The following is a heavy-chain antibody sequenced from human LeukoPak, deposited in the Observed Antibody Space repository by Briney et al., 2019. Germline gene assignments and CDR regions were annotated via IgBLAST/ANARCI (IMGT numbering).Heavy chain of an antibody. CDR3: ASIAAAGGWFDP. V-gene: IGHV4-34*01. CDR2: INHSGSA. J-gene: IGHJ5*02. CDR1: GGSFSGYY. D-gene: IGHD6-13*01. Sequence: SETLSLTCAVYGGSFSGYYWSWIRQPPGKGLEWIGEINHSGSANYNPSLKSRVTISVDTSKNQFSLKLSSVTAADTAVYYCASIAAAGGWFDPWGQGTLVTVSS.